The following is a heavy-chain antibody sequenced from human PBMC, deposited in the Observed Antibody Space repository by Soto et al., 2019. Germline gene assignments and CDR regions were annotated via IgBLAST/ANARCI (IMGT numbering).Heavy chain of an antibody. CDR1: GFTFSTYW. V-gene: IGHV3-7*02. D-gene: IGHD3-10*01. J-gene: IGHJ4*02. Sequence: GGSLRLSCAASGFTFSTYWMSWVRQAPGKGLEWVANIKYDGSELFYVDSVKGRFTISRDNAKNSLYLQLNSLRGEDTAVYYCATPSYNSGSYYDNWGQGTQVTSPQ. CDR3: ATPSYNSGSYYDN. CDR2: IKYDGSEL.